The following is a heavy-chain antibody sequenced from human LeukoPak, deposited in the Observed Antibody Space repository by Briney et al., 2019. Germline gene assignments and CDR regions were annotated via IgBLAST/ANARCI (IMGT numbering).Heavy chain of an antibody. CDR1: GFTVSSYW. V-gene: IGHV3-7*01. J-gene: IGHJ4*02. Sequence: EGSLRLSCAASGFTVSSYWRSWVRQAPGKGLEWVADIKQDGSERYYVDSVKGRFTISRDNAKNSLYLQIDSLRAEDTAVYYCTTETYRRFDYWGQGTLVTVSS. CDR3: TTETYRRFDY. CDR2: IKQDGSER.